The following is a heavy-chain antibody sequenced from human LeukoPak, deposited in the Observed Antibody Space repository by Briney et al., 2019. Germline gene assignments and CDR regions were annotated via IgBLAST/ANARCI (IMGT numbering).Heavy chain of an antibody. CDR1: GFTFSSYA. CDR3: AKYSGGSCYSCWFDP. V-gene: IGHV3-23*01. CDR2: ISGSGGST. Sequence: PGGSLRLSCAASGFTFSSYAMSWVRQAPGKGLEWVSAISGSGGSTYYADSVKGRFTISRDNSKNTLYLQMNSLRAEDTAVYYCAKYSGGSCYSCWFDPWGQGTLVTVSS. J-gene: IGHJ5*02. D-gene: IGHD2-15*01.